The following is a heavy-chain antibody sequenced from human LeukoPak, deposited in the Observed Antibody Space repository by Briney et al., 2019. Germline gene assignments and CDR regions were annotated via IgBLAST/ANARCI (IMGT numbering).Heavy chain of an antibody. D-gene: IGHD3-3*01. V-gene: IGHV4-34*01. J-gene: IGHJ5*02. CDR2: INHSGST. CDR3: ARGHILGIRFLGWTSRSNWFDP. Sequence: PSETLSLTCAVYGGSFSGYYWSWIRQPPGKGLEWIGEINHSGSTNYNPSLKSRVTISVDTSKNQFSLKLSSVTAADTAVYYRARGHILGIRFLGWTSRSNWFDPWGQGTLVTVSS. CDR1: GGSFSGYY.